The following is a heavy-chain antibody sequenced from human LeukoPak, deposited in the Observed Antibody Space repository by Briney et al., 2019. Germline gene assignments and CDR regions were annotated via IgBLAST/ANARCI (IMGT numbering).Heavy chain of an antibody. CDR1: GFTSSSYA. CDR2: ICGSGVST. Sequence: PRGAPRDSCAHPGFTSSSYAMSSGPHAPRRGLGWGSAICGSGVSTDCADSVKGRVTISRDNSKNTLYLQMYSLRDEDTAVYYCAKDYMVVVPAAIEPTYDAFDIWGQGTMVTVSS. CDR3: AKDYMVVVPAAIEPTYDAFDI. V-gene: IGHV3-23*01. J-gene: IGHJ3*02. D-gene: IGHD2-2*02.